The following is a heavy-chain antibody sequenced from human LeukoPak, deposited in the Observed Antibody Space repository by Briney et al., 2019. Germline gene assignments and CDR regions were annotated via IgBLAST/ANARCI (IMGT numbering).Heavy chain of an antibody. CDR1: GFTFSSYA. D-gene: IGHD4-17*01. J-gene: IGHJ6*02. Sequence: SGGSLRLSCAASGFTFSSYAMRWVRQAPGKGLEWVSVISYDGSNKYYADSVKGRFTISRDNSKNMLYVQINSLRPEDTAVYYCARGFPYDDPTEGYYYVMDVWGQGTTVTVSS. CDR3: ARGFPYDDPTEGYYYVMDV. V-gene: IGHV3-30-3*01. CDR2: ISYDGSNK.